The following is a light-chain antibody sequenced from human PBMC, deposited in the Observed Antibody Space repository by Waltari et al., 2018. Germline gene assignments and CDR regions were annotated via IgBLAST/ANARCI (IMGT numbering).Light chain of an antibody. CDR3: MQGTNWPQS. CDR2: KVS. CDR1: QSLVYSYGNIY. J-gene: IGKJ2*03. V-gene: IGKV2-30*01. Sequence: DVVMTQSPLSLPVTLGQPASISCRSSQSLVYSYGNIYLNWFQQRPGQSPRRLIYKVSRRDSGVPDRFSGSGSGTDFTLRISRVEAEDVGLYFCMQGTNWPQSFGQGTKLEIK.